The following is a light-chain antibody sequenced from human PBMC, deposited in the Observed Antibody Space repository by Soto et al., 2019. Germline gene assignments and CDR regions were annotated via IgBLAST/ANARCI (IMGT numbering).Light chain of an antibody. CDR2: GVS. V-gene: IGKV1-5*01. CDR3: QQYDTYSRT. J-gene: IGKJ1*01. Sequence: GDRVTMTCRASRSLSDTLAWYQRKPGKAPKLLRYGVSSLERGAPSRLSGSGSGTEFTLTISSLQPDDFATYYCQQYDTYSRTFGQGTKVEVK. CDR1: RSLSDT.